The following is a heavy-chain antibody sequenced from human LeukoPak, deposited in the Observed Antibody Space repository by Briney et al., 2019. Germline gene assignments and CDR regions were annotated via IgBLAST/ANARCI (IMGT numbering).Heavy chain of an antibody. Sequence: GGSLRLSCAASRFTFSSYWMHWVRQAPGKGLVWVSRINTDGTTTTYADSVKGRFTTSRDNARNTLYLQMNSLRAEDTAVYYCARDCGSSGCDFWGQGTLVTVSS. J-gene: IGHJ4*02. D-gene: IGHD6-19*01. CDR1: RFTFSSYW. CDR2: INTDGTTT. CDR3: ARDCGSSGCDF. V-gene: IGHV3-74*03.